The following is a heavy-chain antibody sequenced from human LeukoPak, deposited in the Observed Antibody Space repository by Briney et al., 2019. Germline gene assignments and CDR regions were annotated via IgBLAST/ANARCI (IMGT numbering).Heavy chain of an antibody. Sequence: SETLSLTCSVSGGSIRSYYWTWIRQPPGKGLEWIGYIYYSRKTNYNPSLKSRVTISVDTSKNQFSLKLSSVSAADTAVYYCARGGYYDSSGNNNFDYWGQGTLVTVSS. D-gene: IGHD3-22*01. CDR3: ARGGYYDSSGNNNFDY. V-gene: IGHV4-59*01. CDR2: IYYSRKT. CDR1: GGSIRSYY. J-gene: IGHJ4*02.